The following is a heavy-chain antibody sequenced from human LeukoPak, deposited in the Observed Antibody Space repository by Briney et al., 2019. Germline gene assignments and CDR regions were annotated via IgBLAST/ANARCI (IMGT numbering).Heavy chain of an antibody. J-gene: IGHJ4*02. CDR3: ARDCSGGSCYSV. V-gene: IGHV3-11*06. D-gene: IGHD2-15*01. CDR2: ISSSSSYT. CDR1: GFTFSDYY. Sequence: GGSLRLSCAASGFTFSDYYMSWIRQAPGKGLEWVSYISSSSSYTNYADSVKGRFTISRDNAKNSLYLQMNRLRAEDTAVYYCARDCSGGSCYSVWGQGTLVTVSS.